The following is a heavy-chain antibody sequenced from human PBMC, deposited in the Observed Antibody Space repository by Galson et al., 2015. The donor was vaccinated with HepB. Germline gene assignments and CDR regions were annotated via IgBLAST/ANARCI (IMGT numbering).Heavy chain of an antibody. D-gene: IGHD6-19*01. CDR2: IIPILGIA. CDR1: GGTFSSYT. J-gene: IGHJ6*02. Sequence: SVKVSCKASGGTFSSYTISWVRQAPGQGLEWMGRIIPILGIANYAQKFQGRVTITADKSTSTAYMELSSLRSEDTAVYYCATSGYSSGRPFYYGMDVWGQGTTVTVSS. CDR3: ATSGYSSGRPFYYGMDV. V-gene: IGHV1-69*02.